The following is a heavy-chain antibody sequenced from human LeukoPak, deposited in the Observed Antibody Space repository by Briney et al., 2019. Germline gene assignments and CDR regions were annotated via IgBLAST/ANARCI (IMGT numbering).Heavy chain of an antibody. CDR1: GFTFSSYL. CDR3: ARDVLSGPPYYYYYGMDV. V-gene: IGHV3-7*03. CDR2: IKEDGNEK. D-gene: IGHD2/OR15-2a*01. J-gene: IGHJ6*02. Sequence: GSLRLSCAASGFTFSSYLISWVRQAPGKGLEWVATIKEDGNEKYYVDSVKGRFTISRDNAKNSLFLQMNSLRVEDTAVYYCARDVLSGPPYYYYYGMDVWGQGTTVTVSS.